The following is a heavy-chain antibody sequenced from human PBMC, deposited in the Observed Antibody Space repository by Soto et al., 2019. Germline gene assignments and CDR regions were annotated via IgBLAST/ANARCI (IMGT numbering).Heavy chain of an antibody. D-gene: IGHD2-15*01. V-gene: IGHV3-53*01. J-gene: IGHJ6*02. CDR1: WFTVSSNY. CDR3: ARNLVVVAATAYYYYYGMDV. Sequence: GGSLTLSCAASWFTVSSNYMSWLRQAPWKGLEWVSVSYSGGSTYYADSVKGRFTISRDNSKNTLYLQMNSLRAEDTAVYYCARNLVVVAATAYYYYYGMDVWGQGTTVTVSS. CDR2: SYSGGST.